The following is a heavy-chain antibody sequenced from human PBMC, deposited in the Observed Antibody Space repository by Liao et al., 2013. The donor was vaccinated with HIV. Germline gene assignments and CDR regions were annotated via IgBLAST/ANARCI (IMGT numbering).Heavy chain of an antibody. Sequence: QVQLQQWGAGLLKPSETLSLTCAVYGGSFTGYYWSWIRQPPGKGLEWLGDINHSGRTDFNPSLKSRVTMSVDTSKNQFSLKLSSMTAADTAVYYCARAGKDSSGYYSHYYSMEVWGKGTTVTVS. CDR1: GGSFTGYY. D-gene: IGHD3-22*01. V-gene: IGHV4-34*01. CDR3: ARAGKDSSGYYSHYYSMEV. CDR2: INHSGRT. J-gene: IGHJ6*03.